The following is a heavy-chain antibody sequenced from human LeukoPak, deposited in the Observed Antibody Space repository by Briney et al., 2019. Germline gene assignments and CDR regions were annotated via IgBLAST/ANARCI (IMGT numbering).Heavy chain of an antibody. D-gene: IGHD2-2*01. Sequence: PGGSLRLSCAASGFTFSSYSMNWVRQAPGKGLEWVSSISSSSSYIYYADSVKGRFTISRDNAKNSLYLQMNSLRAEDTAVYYCARDISENQLPWDAFDIWGQGTMVTVSS. CDR2: ISSSSSYI. J-gene: IGHJ3*02. CDR3: ARDISENQLPWDAFDI. CDR1: GFTFSSYS. V-gene: IGHV3-21*01.